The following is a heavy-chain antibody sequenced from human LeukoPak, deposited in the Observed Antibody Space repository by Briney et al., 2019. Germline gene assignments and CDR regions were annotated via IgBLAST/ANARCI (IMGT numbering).Heavy chain of an antibody. Sequence: GGSLRLSCAASGFTFSSYGMSWVRQAPGKGLEWVSGISGSGSRTYYADSVKGRFTISRDNSRNTLYLQMNSLRAEDTAVYYCAKSFRSTSLDYWGQGTLVTVSS. CDR2: ISGSGSRT. J-gene: IGHJ4*02. V-gene: IGHV3-23*01. CDR3: AKSFRSTSLDY. CDR1: GFTFSSYG. D-gene: IGHD2-2*01.